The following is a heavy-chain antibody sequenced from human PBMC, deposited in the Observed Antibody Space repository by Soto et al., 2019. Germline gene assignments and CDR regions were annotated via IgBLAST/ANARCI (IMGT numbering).Heavy chain of an antibody. Sequence: SETLSLTCTVSGGSIRSGSYYWGWIRQRPGKGLEWIGSIYYSGSTYYNPSLKSRVTISVDTSKNQFSLKLSSVTAADTAVYYCARRLYYDSSGFEGGGMDVWGQGTTVTVSS. CDR1: GGSIRSGSYY. D-gene: IGHD3-22*01. J-gene: IGHJ6*01. CDR2: IYYSGST. V-gene: IGHV4-39*01. CDR3: ARRLYYDSSGFEGGGMDV.